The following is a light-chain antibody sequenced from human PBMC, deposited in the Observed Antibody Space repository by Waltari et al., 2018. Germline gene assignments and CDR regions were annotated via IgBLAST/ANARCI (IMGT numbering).Light chain of an antibody. V-gene: IGLV2-14*01. CDR1: SSNVGHSHY. J-gene: IGLJ2*01. CDR3: SSYTISSAIFI. Sequence: QSALTQPTSVSGSLGQSITISCTGTSSNVGHSHYVSWYQHHPDNAPKLIIYEVTNRPSGVSTRFSGSKSGNTASLTISGLQAEDEAFYYCSSYTISSAIFIFGGGTKVTV. CDR2: EVT.